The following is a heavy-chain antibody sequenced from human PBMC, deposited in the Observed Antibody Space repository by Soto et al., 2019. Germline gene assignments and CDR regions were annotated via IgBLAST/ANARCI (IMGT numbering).Heavy chain of an antibody. J-gene: IGHJ4*02. CDR3: AKDRELDPYDFWSGLDY. V-gene: IGHV3-23*01. D-gene: IGHD3-3*01. Sequence: GGSLRLSCAASGFTFSSYAMSWVRQAPGKGLEWVSAISGSGGSTYYADSVKGRFTISRDNSKNTLYLQMNSLRAEDTAVYYCAKDRELDPYDFWSGLDYWGQGALVTVSS. CDR2: ISGSGGST. CDR1: GFTFSSYA.